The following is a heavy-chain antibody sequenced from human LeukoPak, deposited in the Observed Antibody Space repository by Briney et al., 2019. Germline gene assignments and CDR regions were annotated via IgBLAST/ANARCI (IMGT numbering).Heavy chain of an antibody. D-gene: IGHD1-26*01. CDR1: GFTFSSYC. V-gene: IGHV3-21*01. Sequence: PGGSLRLSCAASGFTFSSYCMNWVRQAPGKGLEWVSSISSSSSYIYYADSVKGRFTISRDNAKNSLYLQMNSLRAEDTAVYYCARDQVGATANFDYWGQGTLVTVSS. CDR3: ARDQVGATANFDY. J-gene: IGHJ4*02. CDR2: ISSSSSYI.